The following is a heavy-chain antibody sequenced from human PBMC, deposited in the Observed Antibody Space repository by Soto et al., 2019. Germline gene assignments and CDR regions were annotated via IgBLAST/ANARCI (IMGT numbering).Heavy chain of an antibody. Sequence: QVQLVESGGGVVQPGRSLRLSCAASGFTFSSYGMHWVRQAPGKGLEWVAVIWYDGSNKYYADSVKGRFTISRDNSKNTLYLQMNSLRAEDTAVYYCARDITGTSYYYYMHVWGKGTTVTVSS. D-gene: IGHD1-7*01. V-gene: IGHV3-33*01. CDR1: GFTFSSYG. CDR2: IWYDGSNK. CDR3: ARDITGTSYYYYMHV. J-gene: IGHJ6*03.